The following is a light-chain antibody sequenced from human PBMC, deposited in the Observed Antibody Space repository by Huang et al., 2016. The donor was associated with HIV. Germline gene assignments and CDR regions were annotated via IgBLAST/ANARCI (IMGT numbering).Light chain of an antibody. CDR1: QAIGTY. J-gene: IGKJ4*01. CDR3: QHLYT. Sequence: IQLTQSPSSLSASVGDRVTITCRANQAIGTYLAWYQQKPGKAPELLLNSSSTLRRGVPSRFSGGVSGTDFTLTITSLQPEDFASYSCQHLYTFGGGTKVEIK. V-gene: IGKV1-9*01. CDR2: SSS.